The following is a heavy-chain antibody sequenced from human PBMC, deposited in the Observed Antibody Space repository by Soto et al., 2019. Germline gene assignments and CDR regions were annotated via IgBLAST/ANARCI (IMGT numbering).Heavy chain of an antibody. V-gene: IGHV4-59*01. J-gene: IGHJ4*02. CDR3: ARAAYDSIGSYFDY. Sequence: PSETLSLTCTVSGGSISSYYWSWIRQPPGKGLEWIGYIYYSGSTNYNPSLKSRVTISVDTSKNQFSLKLSSVTAADTAVYYCARAAYDSIGSYFDYWGQGTLVTVSS. CDR2: IYYSGST. D-gene: IGHD3-22*01. CDR1: GGSISSYY.